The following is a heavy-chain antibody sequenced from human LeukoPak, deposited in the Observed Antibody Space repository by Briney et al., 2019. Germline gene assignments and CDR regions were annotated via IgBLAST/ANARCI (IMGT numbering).Heavy chain of an antibody. CDR2: INNDGSSA. D-gene: IGHD1-1*01. J-gene: IGHJ6*02. V-gene: IGHV3-74*01. CDR1: GFTFNNYW. CDR3: ARRGTGHGMDV. Sequence: GGSLRLSCAASGFTFNNYWIHWVRQVPGKGLVWVSRINNDGSSASYVDSVKGRFTISRDNAKNTLFLQMNSLRAEDTAVYYCARRGTGHGMDVWGQGTTVIVS.